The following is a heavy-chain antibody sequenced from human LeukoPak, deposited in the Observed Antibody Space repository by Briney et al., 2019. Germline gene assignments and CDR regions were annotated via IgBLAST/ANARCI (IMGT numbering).Heavy chain of an antibody. CDR2: IFNTGNT. CDR3: ASRPADTTWYGVFDY. CDR1: GGSINSHY. D-gene: IGHD3-10*01. V-gene: IGHV4-59*11. J-gene: IGHJ4*02. Sequence: SETLSLTCSVSGGSINSHYWSWIRQPPGKGLEWIGYIFNTGNTNYNPSPASRVTMSVDTSRAQFFLRLSPVTAADTAIYYCASRPADTTWYGVFDYWSQGTLVTVSS.